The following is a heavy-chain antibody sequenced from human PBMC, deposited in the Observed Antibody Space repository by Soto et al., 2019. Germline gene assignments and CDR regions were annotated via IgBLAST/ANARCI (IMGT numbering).Heavy chain of an antibody. D-gene: IGHD3-10*01. J-gene: IGHJ4*02. CDR1: GGSISSSNW. V-gene: IGHV4-4*02. CDR3: ARYRWSYHGFDY. CDR2: IYHSGST. Sequence: SETLSLTCAVSGGSISSSNWWSWVRQPPGKGLEWIGEIYHSGSTNYNPSLKSRVTISVDKSKNQFSLKLSSVTAAVTAVYYCARYRWSYHGFDYWGQGTLVTVS.